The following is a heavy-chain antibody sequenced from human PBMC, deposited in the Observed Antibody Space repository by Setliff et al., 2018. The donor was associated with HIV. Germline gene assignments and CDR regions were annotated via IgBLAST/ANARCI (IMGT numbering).Heavy chain of an antibody. CDR1: GASITSHY. Sequence: PSETLSLTCTVSGASITSHYWSWIRQSPGRELEWIGYIYSTGSTHYNPSLQSRVSISMDASKNKFSLKVTSLTSADTAVYYCAKGAGFYGDYTFDYWGQGNLVTVSS. CDR2: IYSTGST. J-gene: IGHJ4*02. D-gene: IGHD4-17*01. CDR3: AKGAGFYGDYTFDY. V-gene: IGHV4-59*11.